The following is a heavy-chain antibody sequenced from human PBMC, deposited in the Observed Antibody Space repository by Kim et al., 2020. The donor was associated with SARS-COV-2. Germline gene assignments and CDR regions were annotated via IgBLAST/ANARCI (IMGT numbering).Heavy chain of an antibody. Sequence: VKVSCKASGYSFTTFALYWVRRAPGQRLEWMGWINGGNGNTRYSQKFQARVSITRDTSATTAYLELSGLRSEDTAVYYCAREAVAGSFDHWGQGTLVTVSS. D-gene: IGHD6-19*01. CDR2: INGGNGNT. V-gene: IGHV1-3*01. CDR3: AREAVAGSFDH. J-gene: IGHJ4*02. CDR1: GYSFTTFA.